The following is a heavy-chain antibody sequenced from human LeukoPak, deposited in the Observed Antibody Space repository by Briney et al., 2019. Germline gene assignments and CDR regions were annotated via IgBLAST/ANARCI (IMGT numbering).Heavy chain of an antibody. Sequence: SETLSLTSTVSGGSISSYYWSWIRQPPGKGLEWIGYIYYSGSTNYNPSLKGRVTISVDTSKNQFSLKLSSVTAADTAVYYCARAGIVNWFDPWGQGTLVTVSS. CDR1: GGSISSYY. J-gene: IGHJ5*02. CDR3: ARAGIVNWFDP. V-gene: IGHV4-59*01. D-gene: IGHD2-15*01. CDR2: IYYSGST.